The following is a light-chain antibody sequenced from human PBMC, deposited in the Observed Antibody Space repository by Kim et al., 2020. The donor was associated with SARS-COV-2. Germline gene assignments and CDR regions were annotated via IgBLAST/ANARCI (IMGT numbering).Light chain of an antibody. J-gene: IGLJ3*02. V-gene: IGLV3-1*01. CDR1: KLGDQY. CDR3: QAWDSSTFWV. CDR2: QDS. Sequence: VSPGQTASITCSGDKLGDQYACWYQQKPGQAPLLVIYQDSKRPSGSPQRFSGSNSGNTATLTTSGTQAMDEADYSCQAWDSSTFWVFGGGTQLTVL.